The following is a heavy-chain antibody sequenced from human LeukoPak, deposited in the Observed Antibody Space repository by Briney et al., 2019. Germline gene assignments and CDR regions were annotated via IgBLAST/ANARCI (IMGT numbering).Heavy chain of an antibody. V-gene: IGHV4-39*07. CDR1: GGSISSSSYY. D-gene: IGHD3-22*01. Sequence: PSETLSLTCTVSGGSISSSSYYWGWIRQPPGKGLEWIGSIYYSGSTYYNPSLKSRVTISVDTSKNQFSLKLSSVTAADTAVYYCARGDWSSGYYLPPPSDYWGQGTLVTVSS. J-gene: IGHJ4*02. CDR2: IYYSGST. CDR3: ARGDWSSGYYLPPPSDY.